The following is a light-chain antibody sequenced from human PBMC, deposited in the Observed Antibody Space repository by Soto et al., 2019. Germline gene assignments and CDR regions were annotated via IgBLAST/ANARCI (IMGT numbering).Light chain of an antibody. CDR3: QQRSNWLIT. V-gene: IGKV3-11*01. CDR1: QSVSSN. Sequence: EIVMTQSPATLSVSPGERATLSCRASQSVSSNLAWYQQKPGQAPRLLIYGASSRATGIPARFSGSGSGTDFTLTISSLEPEDFAVYYCQQRSNWLITFGQGTRLEI. J-gene: IGKJ5*01. CDR2: GAS.